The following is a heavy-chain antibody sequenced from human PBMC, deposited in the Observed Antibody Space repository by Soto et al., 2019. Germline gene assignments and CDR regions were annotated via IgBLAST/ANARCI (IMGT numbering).Heavy chain of an antibody. D-gene: IGHD1-26*01. J-gene: IGHJ4*02. Sequence: SETLSLTCTVSGGSITGYYWNWIRQCPGKGLEWIGHIYYSGRTTYNPSLKSRVIISVDMSENQFSLKGTSVTAADTAVYYCARVDTGRYFDVDLWGPGTLVTVSS. CDR1: GGSITGYY. CDR3: ARVDTGRYFDVDL. CDR2: IYYSGRT. V-gene: IGHV4-59*01.